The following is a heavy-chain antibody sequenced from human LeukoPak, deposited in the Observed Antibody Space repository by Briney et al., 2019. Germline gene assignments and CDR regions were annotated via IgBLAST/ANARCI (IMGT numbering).Heavy chain of an antibody. D-gene: IGHD3-22*01. CDR2: ISYSGGT. CDR3: AREVEYYDSSGYRPHAFDI. CDR1: DGSIINNNHY. V-gene: IGHV4-39*02. Sequence: PSETLSLTCTVSDGSIINNNHYWGWTRQPPGKGLEWIGSISYSGGTAYNPSLRSRVTISVDTSKNQFSLKVNSVTAADTAVYYCAREVEYYDSSGYRPHAFDIWGQGTLVTVSS. J-gene: IGHJ3*02.